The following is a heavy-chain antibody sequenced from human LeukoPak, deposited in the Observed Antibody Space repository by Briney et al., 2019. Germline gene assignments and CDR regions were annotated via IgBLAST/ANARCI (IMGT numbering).Heavy chain of an antibody. CDR2: FDPEDGET. J-gene: IGHJ4*02. V-gene: IGHV1-24*01. D-gene: IGHD4-23*01. CDR3: ATEMDGGYDY. CDR1: GGTFSSYT. Sequence: ASVKVSCKASGGTFSSYTISWVRQAPGKGLEWMGGFDPEDGETIYAQTFQGRVTMTEDTSTDTANMELSSLRSEDTAVYYCATEMDGGYDYWGQGTLVTVSS.